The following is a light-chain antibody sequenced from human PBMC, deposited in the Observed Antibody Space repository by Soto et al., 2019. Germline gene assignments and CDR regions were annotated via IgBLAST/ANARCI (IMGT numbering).Light chain of an antibody. J-gene: IGLJ3*02. V-gene: IGLV1-44*01. CDR2: NND. Sequence: QSVLTQAPSASGTPGQRVTISCSGSNSNIGSNTVSWYQQVPGTAPKVLIYNNDQRPSGVPDRLSGSKSGTSASLAIGGLQSGDEADYYCAAWDGSLNGWVFGGGTKLTVL. CDR1: NSNIGSNT. CDR3: AAWDGSLNGWV.